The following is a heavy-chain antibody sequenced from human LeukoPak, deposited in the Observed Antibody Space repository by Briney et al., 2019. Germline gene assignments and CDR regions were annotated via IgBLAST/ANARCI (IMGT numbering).Heavy chain of an antibody. Sequence: SETLSLTCTVSGGSISSYYWSWIRQPPGKGLEWIGYIYYSGSTNYNPSLKSRVTMSVDTSKNQFSLKLSSVTAADTAVYYCARDRATTPGFPAALRYYYMDVWGKGTTVTVSS. J-gene: IGHJ6*03. D-gene: IGHD1-26*01. V-gene: IGHV4-59*12. CDR1: GGSISSYY. CDR3: ARDRATTPGFPAALRYYYMDV. CDR2: IYYSGST.